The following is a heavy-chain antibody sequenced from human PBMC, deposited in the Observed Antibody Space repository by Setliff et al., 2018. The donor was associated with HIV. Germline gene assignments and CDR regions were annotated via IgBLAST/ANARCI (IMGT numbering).Heavy chain of an antibody. D-gene: IGHD6-13*01. CDR3: AREQLGFGPPRGMDV. CDR2: INAANGNT. Sequence: ASVKVSCKASGYTFTNHAIHWVRQAPGQRLEWMGWINAANGNTKYSQKFQGRVTIIRDTSASTAYMELSSLRSEDTAVYYCAREQLGFGPPRGMDVWGQGTTVTVSS. J-gene: IGHJ6*02. CDR1: GYTFTNHA. V-gene: IGHV1-3*01.